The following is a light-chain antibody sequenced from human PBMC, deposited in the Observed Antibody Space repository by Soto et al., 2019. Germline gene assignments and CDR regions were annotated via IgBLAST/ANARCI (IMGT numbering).Light chain of an antibody. CDR1: HDVSRN. J-gene: IGKJ4*01. CDR3: QQYNSMLS. V-gene: IGKV1-33*01. CDR2: DAS. Sequence: DIQMTQSPSSLSASVGDRVTIACQSSHDVSRNLNWFQQKPGEAPKLLIYDASNLERGVPSRFSASWSGTDFTFTISSLQTEDVAKYYCQQYNSMLSFGGGTEIELK.